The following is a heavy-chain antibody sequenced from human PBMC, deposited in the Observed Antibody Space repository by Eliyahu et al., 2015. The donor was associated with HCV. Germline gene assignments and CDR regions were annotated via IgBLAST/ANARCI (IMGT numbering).Heavy chain of an antibody. CDR1: GXTFXNXA. D-gene: IGHD6-13*01. CDR2: ITGSGGTT. CDR3: AKTGGSNWRFDY. Sequence: EVHLLESGGGLVQPGGXLRLXCAASGXTFXNXAMXWVRQAPGKGLGWVSXITGSGGTTYSADSVKGRFTISRDNSRNTLSLQMNTLRAEDTAVYYCAKTGGSNWRFDYWGQGTLVTVSS. J-gene: IGHJ4*02. V-gene: IGHV3-23*01.